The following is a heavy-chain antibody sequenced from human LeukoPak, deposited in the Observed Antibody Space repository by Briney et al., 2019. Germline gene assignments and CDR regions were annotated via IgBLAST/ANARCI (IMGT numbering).Heavy chain of an antibody. J-gene: IGHJ4*02. CDR2: FDPEDGET. CDR3: ATDKGGYYGSGPYFDY. CDR1: GYTLTELS. D-gene: IGHD3-10*01. Sequence: ASVKVSCKVSGYTLTELSMHWVRQAPGKGLEWMGGFDPEDGETIYAQKFQGRVTMTEDTSTDTAYMELSSLRSEDTAVYYCATDKGGYYGSGPYFDYWGQGTLVTVSS. V-gene: IGHV1-24*01.